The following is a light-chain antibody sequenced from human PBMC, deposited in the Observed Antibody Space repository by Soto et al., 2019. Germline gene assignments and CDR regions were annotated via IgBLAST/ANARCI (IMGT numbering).Light chain of an antibody. CDR1: QSVLYSSNNKNY. V-gene: IGKV4-1*01. Sequence: DIVMTQSPDSLAVSLGERATINRKSSQSVLYSSNNKNYLAWYQQKPGQPPKLLIYWASTRESGVPDRFSGSGSGADFTLSISSLQAEDVAVYYCQQYYSIPQTFGQGTTVGIK. CDR3: QQYYSIPQT. J-gene: IGKJ1*01. CDR2: WAS.